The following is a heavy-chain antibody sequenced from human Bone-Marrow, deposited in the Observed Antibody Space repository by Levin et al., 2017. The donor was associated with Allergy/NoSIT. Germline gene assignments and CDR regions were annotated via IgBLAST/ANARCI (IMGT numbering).Heavy chain of an antibody. CDR2: ISSLSGTI. D-gene: IGHD3-22*01. Sequence: GGSLRLSCAASGFTFSNYSLNWVRQAPGEGLEWVSYISSLSGTIYYADSVKGRFTISRDNAKNSLYLQMNSLRAEDTAVYYCARDRGYYHSTGYRRLGMDVWGQGTTVTVPS. J-gene: IGHJ6*02. CDR3: ARDRGYYHSTGYRRLGMDV. CDR1: GFTFSNYS. V-gene: IGHV3-48*01.